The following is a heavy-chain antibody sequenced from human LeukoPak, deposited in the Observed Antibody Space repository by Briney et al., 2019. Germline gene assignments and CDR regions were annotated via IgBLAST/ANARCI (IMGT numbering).Heavy chain of an antibody. D-gene: IGHD5-18*01. J-gene: IGHJ6*02. V-gene: IGHV3-23*01. Sequence: GGSLRLSCAASGFTFSSYSMSWVRQAPGKGLEWVSAISGSGGSTYYADSVKGRFTISRDNSKNTLYLQINSLRAEDTAVYCCAKDHIGEAWIQLRSPRGDYYYGMDVWGQGTTVTVSS. CDR3: AKDHIGEAWIQLRSPRGDYYYGMDV. CDR1: GFTFSSYS. CDR2: ISGSGGST.